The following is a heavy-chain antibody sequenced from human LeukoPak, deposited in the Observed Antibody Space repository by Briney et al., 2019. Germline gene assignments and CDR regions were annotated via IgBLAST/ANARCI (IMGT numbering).Heavy chain of an antibody. CDR2: ISGSGGST. CDR3: ARGGYCSGGSCYYFDY. Sequence: GGTLRLSCAASGFTFSSYGMSWVRQAPGKGLEWVSAISGSGGSTFYADSVKGRFTISRDNSKNTLYLQMNSLRAEDTAVYYCARGGYCSGGSCYYFDYWGQGTLVTVSS. CDR1: GFTFSSYG. J-gene: IGHJ4*02. V-gene: IGHV3-23*01. D-gene: IGHD2-15*01.